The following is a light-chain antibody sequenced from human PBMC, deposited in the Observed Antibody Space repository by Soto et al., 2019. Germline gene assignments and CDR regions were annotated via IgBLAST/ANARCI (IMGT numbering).Light chain of an antibody. V-gene: IGKV3D-15*01. CDR3: QQYNSCPLT. J-gene: IGKJ4*01. CDR1: QSVSSN. CDR2: GAS. Sequence: EIVMTQSPASLSVSAGERATLSCRASQSVSSNLDWYQQKPGKAPRLLIYGASSMATGVPARFSGSGSGTEFTLTISSLQSEDFAVYYCQQYNSCPLTFGGGTKVEIK.